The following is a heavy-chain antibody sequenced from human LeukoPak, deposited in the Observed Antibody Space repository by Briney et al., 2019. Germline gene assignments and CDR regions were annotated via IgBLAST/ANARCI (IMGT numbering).Heavy chain of an antibody. CDR2: IIPIFGTA. J-gene: IGHJ3*02. V-gene: IGHV1-69*01. CDR3: ASPASVAGDAFDI. CDR1: GGTFSSYA. Sequence: GASVKVSCKASGGTFSSYAISWVRQAPGQGLEWMGGIIPIFGTANYAQKFQGRVTITADESTSTAYMELSSLGSEDTAVYYCASPASVAGDAFDIWGQGTMVTVSS. D-gene: IGHD6-19*01.